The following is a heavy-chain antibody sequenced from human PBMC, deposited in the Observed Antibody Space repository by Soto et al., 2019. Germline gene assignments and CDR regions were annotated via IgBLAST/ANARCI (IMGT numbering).Heavy chain of an antibody. V-gene: IGHV4-4*02. CDR1: GDSVNSSNW. D-gene: IGHD3-22*01. J-gene: IGHJ3*01. Sequence: QVHLQESGPGLVKPSETLSLTCAVSGDSVNSSNWWNWVRQPPGKGLEWIGEIYHGGTTYYNPSLQDSVTGSMEEAQEQVSLKLTSVTAADTAVYFCVRGRQHYDRTWAFEVWGPGTMVTISS. CDR3: VRGRQHYDRTWAFEV. CDR2: IYHGGTT.